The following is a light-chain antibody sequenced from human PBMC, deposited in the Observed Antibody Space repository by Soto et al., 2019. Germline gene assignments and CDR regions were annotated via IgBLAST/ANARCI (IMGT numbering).Light chain of an antibody. Sequence: DIQMTQTPSSLSASVGDRITITSRASQSISSYFNWYQQRPAKAPQLLIYAAASLQSGVPSRFFGSRCGRDFTLTISSRQPADFPTYYFRQRYSTPVAFGQGTKVDIK. J-gene: IGKJ1*01. CDR1: QSISSY. CDR2: AAA. CDR3: RQRYSTPVA. V-gene: IGKV1-39*01.